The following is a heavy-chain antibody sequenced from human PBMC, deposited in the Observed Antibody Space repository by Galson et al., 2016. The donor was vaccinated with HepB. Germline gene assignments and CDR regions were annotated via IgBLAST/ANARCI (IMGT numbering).Heavy chain of an antibody. CDR1: GFSFSRHW. V-gene: IGHV3-53*01. Sequence: SLRLSCAASGFSFSRHWMSWVRQGPGKGLEWVSLIYSGGSTHYADSVKGRFTISRDNAKNTLYLQMNNLRAEDTAVYYCASSGYSGSWGQGTLVTVSS. J-gene: IGHJ4*02. CDR2: IYSGGST. D-gene: IGHD6-13*01. CDR3: ASSGYSGS.